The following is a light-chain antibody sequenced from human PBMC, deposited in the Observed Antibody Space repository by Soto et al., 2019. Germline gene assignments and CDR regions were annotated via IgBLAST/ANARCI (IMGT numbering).Light chain of an antibody. J-gene: IGKJ5*01. CDR1: QDITNY. CDR2: DAS. Sequence: DIQMTQSPSSLTASVGDSVTITCQASQDITNYLNWYQQKPGKAPKLLIYDASNLEPGVPSRFSGRGSETDFIFSISSLQPEDTATYYCQQYDKIPPTFGQGTRLDIK. CDR3: QQYDKIPPT. V-gene: IGKV1-33*01.